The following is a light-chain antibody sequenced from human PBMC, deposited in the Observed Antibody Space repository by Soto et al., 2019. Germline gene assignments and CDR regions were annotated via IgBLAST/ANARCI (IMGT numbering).Light chain of an antibody. J-gene: IGKJ2*01. CDR1: QSISSW. CDR2: DAS. CDR3: QQYNSYLYT. Sequence: DIQMTQSPSTLSASVGDRVTITCRASQSISSWLAWYQQKPGKAPKLLIYDASSLESGVPRRFSGSGSGTEFTLTISSLQPDDFATYYFQQYNSYLYTFGQGTKLEIK. V-gene: IGKV1-5*01.